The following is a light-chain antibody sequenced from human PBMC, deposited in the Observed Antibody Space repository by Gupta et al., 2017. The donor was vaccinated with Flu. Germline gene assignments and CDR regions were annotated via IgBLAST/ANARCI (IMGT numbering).Light chain of an antibody. CDR1: QSHVYNNGITY. CDR2: EVA. J-gene: IGKJ2*02. CDR3: RRCTHPWT. V-gene: IGKV2-30*01. Sequence: PVTLGQADSTSCRSSQSHVYNNGITYLHRMQQKPGRFPRRVIYEVATRDPAGLDRFSCSGAFTDFTRKISSVEVEDVGVYYCRRCTHPWTFGQGTRVEI.